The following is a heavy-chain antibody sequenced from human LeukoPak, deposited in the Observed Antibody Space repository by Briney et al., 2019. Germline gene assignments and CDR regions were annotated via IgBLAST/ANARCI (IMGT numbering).Heavy chain of an antibody. J-gene: IGHJ6*03. Sequence: SETLSLTCTVSGGSLSSYYWSWIRQPPGKGLEWIGYIYTSGSTNYNPSLKSRVTISVDTSKNQFSLKLSSVTAADTAVYYCARHGRDIVATIQRGYYYYYYMDVWGKGTTVTVSS. CDR2: IYTSGST. D-gene: IGHD5-12*01. CDR1: GGSLSSYY. CDR3: ARHGRDIVATIQRGYYYYYYMDV. V-gene: IGHV4-4*09.